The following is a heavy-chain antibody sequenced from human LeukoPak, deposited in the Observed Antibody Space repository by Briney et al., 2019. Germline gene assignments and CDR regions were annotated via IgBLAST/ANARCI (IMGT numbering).Heavy chain of an antibody. CDR3: AKWDDYFYYMDV. D-gene: IGHD1-26*01. J-gene: IGHJ6*03. Sequence: GGSLRLSCAASGFTVSDNYMSWVRQAPGKRLEWVSSISGSGGGTFYANSVRGRFTISRDNSKNTLFLQMNGLRADDTAVYYCAKWDDYFYYMDVWGQGTTVTVSS. V-gene: IGHV3-23*01. CDR2: ISGSGGGT. CDR1: GFTVSDNY.